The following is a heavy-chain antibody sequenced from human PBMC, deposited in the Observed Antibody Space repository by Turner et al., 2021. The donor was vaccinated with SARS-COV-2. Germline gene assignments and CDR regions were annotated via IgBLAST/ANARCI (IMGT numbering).Heavy chain of an antibody. CDR2: TYYSGST. V-gene: IGHV4-59*05. D-gene: IGHD5-18*01. Sequence: QVQLQESGPGLVKPSVNLSLTCTVSGYSIGSYYWSWNRQPPGKGLERIGSTYYSGSTWYNPSRKSRVTISVETSKSQCSLKLSAVTAADTAVYYCARFEYGYSYEFGFDYWGQGTLVTVSS. CDR1: GYSIGSYY. CDR3: ARFEYGYSYEFGFDY. J-gene: IGHJ4*02.